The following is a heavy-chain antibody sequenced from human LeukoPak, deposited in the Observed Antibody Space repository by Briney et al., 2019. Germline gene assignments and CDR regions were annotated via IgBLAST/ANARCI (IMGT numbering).Heavy chain of an antibody. CDR1: GFTFSSYG. V-gene: IGHV3-30*02. CDR2: IWYDGSNK. CDR3: AKSPTSRYYFDY. J-gene: IGHJ4*02. Sequence: GGSLRLSCAASGFTFSSYGMHWVRQAPGKGLEWVAVIWYDGSNKYYADSVKGRFTISRDNSKNTLYLQMNSLRAEDTAVYYCAKSPTSRYYFDYWGQGTLVTVSS.